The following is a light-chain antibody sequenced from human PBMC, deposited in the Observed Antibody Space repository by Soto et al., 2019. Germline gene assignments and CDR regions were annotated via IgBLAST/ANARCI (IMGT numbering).Light chain of an antibody. J-gene: IGKJ4*01. CDR3: QHYNSWPLT. V-gene: IGKV3-15*01. CDR2: GVS. Sequence: EIVMTQSPATLSVSPGERATLSCRASQIVASNLAWYQQKPGQAPRLLIYGVSTRATGIPARFSGSGSGTEFTLTISSLQSEDCAVYYCQHYNSWPLTFGGGTKVEIK. CDR1: QIVASN.